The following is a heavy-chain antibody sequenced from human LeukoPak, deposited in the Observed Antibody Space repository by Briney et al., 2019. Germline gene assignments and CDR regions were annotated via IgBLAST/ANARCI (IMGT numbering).Heavy chain of an antibody. CDR1: GGSFSGFS. D-gene: IGHD3-3*01. J-gene: IGHJ4*02. Sequence: SETLSLTCAVYGGSFSGFSWSWIRQPPGKGLEWIGEINHSGSTNYNPSLKSRVTISVDTAKNQFSLKLNSVTAADTAVYYCARDHYDFWSGSFDYWGQGTLVTVSS. CDR2: INHSGST. V-gene: IGHV4-34*01. CDR3: ARDHYDFWSGSFDY.